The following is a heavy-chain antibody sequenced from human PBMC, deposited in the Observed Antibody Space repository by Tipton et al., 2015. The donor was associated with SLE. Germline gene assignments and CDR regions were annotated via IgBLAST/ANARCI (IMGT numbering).Heavy chain of an antibody. D-gene: IGHD5-24*01. CDR3: TRATTQSFDY. J-gene: IGHJ4*02. CDR1: GFTFSSYW. V-gene: IGHV3-74*01. Sequence: GSLRLSFAASGFTFSSYWMHWVRQAPGKGLVWVSRINMDGSSTSFADPVKGRFTISRDNAKNTVYMQMNSLRAEDTAVYYCTRATTQSFDYWGQGTLVTVSS. CDR2: INMDGSST.